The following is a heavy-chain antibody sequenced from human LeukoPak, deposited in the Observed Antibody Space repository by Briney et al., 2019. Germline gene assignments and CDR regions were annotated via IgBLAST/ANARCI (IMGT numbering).Heavy chain of an antibody. CDR2: ISSSSSYI. CDR1: GFTFSTYA. J-gene: IGHJ3*02. CDR3: ARDLALHSGRDAGAFDI. V-gene: IGHV3-21*01. Sequence: GSLRLSCAASGFTFSTYAMHWVRQAPGKGLEWVSSISSSSSYIYYADSVKGRFTISRGNAKNSLYLQMNSLRAEDTAVYYCARDLALHSGRDAGAFDIWGQGTMVTVSS. D-gene: IGHD1-26*01.